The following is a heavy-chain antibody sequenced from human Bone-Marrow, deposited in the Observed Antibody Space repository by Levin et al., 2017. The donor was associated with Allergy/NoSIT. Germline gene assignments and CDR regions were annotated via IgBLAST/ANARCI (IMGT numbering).Heavy chain of an antibody. CDR3: AKPIFDFWSGYYYFGMDV. J-gene: IGHJ6*02. D-gene: IGHD3-3*01. Sequence: GESLKISCAASGFTFDDHDMLWVRQAPGQGLEWVAMISYNGGNKYYADSVKGRFTVSRDNLKNTLFLQMNGLRTDDTAVDYCAKPIFDFWSGYYYFGMDVWGHGTTVTVSS. CDR2: ISYNGGNK. V-gene: IGHV3-30*18. CDR1: GFTFDDHD.